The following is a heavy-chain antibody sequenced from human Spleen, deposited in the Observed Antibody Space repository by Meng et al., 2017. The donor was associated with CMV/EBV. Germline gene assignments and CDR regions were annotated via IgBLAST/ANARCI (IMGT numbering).Heavy chain of an antibody. Sequence: ASVKVSCKASGYTFTGYYMHWVRQAPGQGLEWMGWINPNRGGTNYAQKFQGRVTMTRDTSISTAYMELSRLRSDDTAVYYCARGGYCSSTSCYKPYYYYGMDVWGQGTTVTVSS. CDR3: ARGGYCSSTSCYKPYYYYGMDV. J-gene: IGHJ6*02. V-gene: IGHV1-2*02. CDR2: INPNRGGT. CDR1: GYTFTGYY. D-gene: IGHD2-2*02.